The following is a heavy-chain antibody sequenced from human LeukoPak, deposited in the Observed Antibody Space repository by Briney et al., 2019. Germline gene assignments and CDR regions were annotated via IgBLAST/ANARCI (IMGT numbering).Heavy chain of an antibody. V-gene: IGHV5-51*01. CDR2: IYPGDSDT. Sequence: GASLQISCKGSGYIFTSYWIGWVRPLPGKGLEWMGIIYPGDSDTRYSPSFQGQVTISADKSISTAYLQWSSLKASDTAMYYCARTDGIHSSGEKRYYYYGMDVWGQGTTVTVSS. J-gene: IGHJ6*02. D-gene: IGHD3-22*01. CDR1: GYIFTSYW. CDR3: ARTDGIHSSGEKRYYYYGMDV.